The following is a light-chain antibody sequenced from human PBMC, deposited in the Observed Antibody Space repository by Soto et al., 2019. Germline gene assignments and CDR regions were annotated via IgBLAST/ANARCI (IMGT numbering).Light chain of an antibody. Sequence: DIQMTQSPSTLSASVGDRVTITCRASQSISSWLAWYQQKPGKAPKLLIYKASSLESGVPSRFSGSGSGTEFTLNISSLQPDDFATYYCQQYNSYAWTLGQGTKVEIK. CDR3: QQYNSYAWT. V-gene: IGKV1-5*03. CDR1: QSISSW. CDR2: KAS. J-gene: IGKJ1*01.